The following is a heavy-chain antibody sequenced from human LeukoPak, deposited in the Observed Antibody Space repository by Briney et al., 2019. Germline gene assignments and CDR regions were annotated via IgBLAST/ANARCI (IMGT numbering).Heavy chain of an antibody. J-gene: IGHJ6*03. D-gene: IGHD3-9*01. Sequence: SVKVSCKASVGTFSSYTISWVRQAPGQGLEWMGGIIPIFGTANYAQKFQGRVTITADKSTSTAYMELSSLSSEDTAVYYCARVPYYDILTGYYYYYYYMDVWGKGTTVTISS. CDR2: IIPIFGTA. CDR1: VGTFSSYT. CDR3: ARVPYYDILTGYYYYYYYMDV. V-gene: IGHV1-69*06.